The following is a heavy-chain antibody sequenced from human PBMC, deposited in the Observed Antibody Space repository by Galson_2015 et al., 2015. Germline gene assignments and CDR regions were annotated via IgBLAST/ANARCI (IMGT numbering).Heavy chain of an antibody. CDR2: LSHTGSSI. Sequence: SMRLSCAASGFTFSSSDMNWVRRAPGRGLEWVSALSHTGSSIYYADSVKGRFTISRDNSKNTLYLHLNSLRADDTPVYYCAKDRRAVVMSAIDYWGQGTQVTVSS. V-gene: IGHV3-23*01. CDR1: GFTFSSSD. J-gene: IGHJ4*02. D-gene: IGHD2-21*02. CDR3: AKDRRAVVMSAIDY.